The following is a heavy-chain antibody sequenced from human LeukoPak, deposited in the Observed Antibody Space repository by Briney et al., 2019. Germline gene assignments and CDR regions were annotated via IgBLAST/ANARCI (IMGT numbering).Heavy chain of an antibody. CDR2: ISSSGSTI. CDR3: ARTKDCSSTSCYGAEFDY. D-gene: IGHD2-2*01. J-gene: IGHJ4*02. V-gene: IGHV3-48*04. CDR1: GFIFSSYS. Sequence: GGSLRLSCAASGFIFSSYSINWVRQAPGKGLEWVSYISSSGSTIYYADSVKGRFTISRDNAKNSLYLQMNSLRAEDTAVYYCARTKDCSSTSCYGAEFDYWGQGTLVTVSS.